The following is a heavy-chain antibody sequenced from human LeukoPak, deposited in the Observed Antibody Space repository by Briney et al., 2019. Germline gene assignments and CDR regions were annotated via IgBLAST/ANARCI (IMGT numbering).Heavy chain of an antibody. V-gene: IGHV4-4*07. J-gene: IGHJ4*02. CDR2: IYTSGST. CDR3: ARENSGSYREFDY. CDR1: GRSISSYY. Sequence: SETLSLTCTVSGRSISSYYWSWIRQPAGKGLEWIGRIYTSGSTNYNASLESRVSMSVDTSKNQFSLKLSSVTAADTAVFYCARENSGSYREFDYWGQGTLVTVSS. D-gene: IGHD1-26*01.